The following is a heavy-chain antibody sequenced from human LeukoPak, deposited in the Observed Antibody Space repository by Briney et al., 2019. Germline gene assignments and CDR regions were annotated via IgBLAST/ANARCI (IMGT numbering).Heavy chain of an antibody. J-gene: IGHJ4*02. CDR2: INPSGGST. V-gene: IGHV1-46*01. CDR1: GYTFTGYY. D-gene: IGHD3-22*01. Sequence: ASVKVSCKASGYTFTGYYMHWVRQAPGQGLEWMGIINPSGGSTSYAQKFQGRVTMTRDMSTSTVYMELSSLRSDDTAVYYCARGVTTMINPFGPHFDYWGQGTLVTVSS. CDR3: ARGVTTMINPFGPHFDY.